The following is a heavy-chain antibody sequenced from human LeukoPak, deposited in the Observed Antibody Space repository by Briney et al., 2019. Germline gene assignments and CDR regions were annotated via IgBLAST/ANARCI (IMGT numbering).Heavy chain of an antibody. CDR3: ASAREYCGSAECYEYFQH. Sequence: GGSLRLSCAASGVTVGTNSMSWARQSPGKGLEWVSVIYSGGSTYNADSVNGRFTVSRDNSRNTLFLQMNNLRDEDTALYFCASAREYCGSAECYEYFQHWGQGTLVTVSS. V-gene: IGHV3-53*01. J-gene: IGHJ1*01. D-gene: IGHD2-21*01. CDR1: GVTVGTNS. CDR2: IYSGGST.